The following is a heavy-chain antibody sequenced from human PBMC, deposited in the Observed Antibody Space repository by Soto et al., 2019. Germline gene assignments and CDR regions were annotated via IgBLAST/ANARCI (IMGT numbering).Heavy chain of an antibody. V-gene: IGHV3-30-3*01. CDR3: ARDYCISSSCPDNWFDP. Sequence: GGSLRLSCAASGFAFSTYAMHWVRQAPGKGLEWVAVISYDGSNKYYADSVKGRFTISRDNSKNTLHLQLNSLRAEDTALYYCARDYCISSSCPDNWFDPWGQGTLVTVSS. CDR2: ISYDGSNK. J-gene: IGHJ5*02. CDR1: GFAFSTYA. D-gene: IGHD2-2*01.